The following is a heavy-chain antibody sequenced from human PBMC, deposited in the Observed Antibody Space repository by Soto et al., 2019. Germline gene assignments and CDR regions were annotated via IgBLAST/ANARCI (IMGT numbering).Heavy chain of an antibody. CDR2: IYYSGST. J-gene: IGHJ6*02. V-gene: IGHV4-59*01. Sequence: SETLSLTCTFSCGSIISYYWSWIRQPPGKGLEWIGYIYYSGSTNYNPSLKSRVTISVDTSKNQFSLKLSSVTAADTAVYYCASGTITGTTNYYYGMDVWGQGTTVTVSS. CDR3: ASGTITGTTNYYYGMDV. CDR1: CGSIISYY. D-gene: IGHD1-7*01.